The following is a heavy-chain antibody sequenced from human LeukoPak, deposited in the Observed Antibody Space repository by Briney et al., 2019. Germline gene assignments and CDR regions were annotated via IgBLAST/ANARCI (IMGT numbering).Heavy chain of an antibody. V-gene: IGHV3-30*18. D-gene: IGHD6-19*01. J-gene: IGHJ4*02. Sequence: GGSLRLSCAASGFTFSSYGRHGVRQAPGKGLEWVAVISYDGSNKYYADSVKGRFTISRNNSKNTLYLQMNSLRAEDTAVYYCANGIRHKSGWLADYWGQGTLVTVSS. CDR1: GFTFSSYG. CDR3: ANGIRHKSGWLADY. CDR2: ISYDGSNK.